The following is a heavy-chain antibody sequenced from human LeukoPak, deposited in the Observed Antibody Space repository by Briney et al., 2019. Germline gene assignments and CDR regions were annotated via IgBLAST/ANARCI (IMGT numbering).Heavy chain of an antibody. D-gene: IGHD3-22*01. CDR2: IYYSGGT. CDR1: GDSIDSSTDY. Sequence: SETLSLTCTVSGDSIDSSTDYWGWLRQPPGKGLEWIRSIYYSGGTYSNPSLKSRVTISIDTSKNQFSLKLSSVTAADTAMYYCARLGFTMILVATTWGQGTLVTVSS. J-gene: IGHJ4*02. CDR3: ARLGFTMILVATT. V-gene: IGHV4-39*01.